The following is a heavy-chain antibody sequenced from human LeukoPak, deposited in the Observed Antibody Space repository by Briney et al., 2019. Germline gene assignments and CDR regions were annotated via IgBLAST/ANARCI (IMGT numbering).Heavy chain of an antibody. J-gene: IGHJ4*02. V-gene: IGHV3-53*01. CDR3: ARVSDSGSFDY. CDR1: GFTVSSNY. D-gene: IGHD1-26*01. CDR2: IYSGGST. Sequence: GGSLRLSCAASGFTVSSNYMSWVRQAPGKGLEWVSVIYSGGSTYYADSVKGRFTISRDNSKNTLYLQMNSLRAEDTAVYYRARVSDSGSFDYWGQGTLVTVSS.